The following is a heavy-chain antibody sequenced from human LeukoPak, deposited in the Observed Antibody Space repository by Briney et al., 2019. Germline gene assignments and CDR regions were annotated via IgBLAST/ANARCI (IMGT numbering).Heavy chain of an antibody. J-gene: IGHJ4*02. CDR2: MNGDGTTI. CDR3: VTAGSYRFDN. D-gene: IGHD3-16*02. V-gene: IGHV3-74*01. CDR1: GFPFSTYW. Sequence: GGSLRLSCVASGFPFSTYWMHWVRQAPGKGLVWVSRMNGDGTTINYADSVKGRFTVSRDNAKNTLFLHLNYLTAEDTAVYYRVTAGSYRFDNWGQGTLVTVSS.